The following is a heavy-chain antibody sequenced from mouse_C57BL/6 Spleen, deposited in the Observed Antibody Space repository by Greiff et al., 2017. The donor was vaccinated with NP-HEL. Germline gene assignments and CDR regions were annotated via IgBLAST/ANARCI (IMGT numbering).Heavy chain of an antibody. V-gene: IGHV5-9*01. D-gene: IGHD1-1*01. Sequence: EVMLVESGGGLVKPGGSLKLSCAASGFTFRSYTMSWVRQAPEKRLEWVATISGGGGNTYYPDSVKGRFTISRANANTTLYLQMSSLRSEDTALYCCARDYCGSSYGFDYWGQGTTLTVSS. J-gene: IGHJ2*01. CDR2: ISGGGGNT. CDR3: ARDYCGSSYGFDY. CDR1: GFTFRSYT.